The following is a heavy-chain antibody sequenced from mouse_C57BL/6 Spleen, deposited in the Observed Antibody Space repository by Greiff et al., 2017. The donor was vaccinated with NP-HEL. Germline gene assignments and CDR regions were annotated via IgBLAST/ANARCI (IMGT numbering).Heavy chain of an antibody. Sequence: VQLQQPGAELVRPGSSVKLSCTASGYTFTSYWMHWVKQSPIQGLEWIGNIDPSASEIYYNQTFKDKATLTVDKSSSTAYMQLSSLTSEDSAVYYCARWPQAMGRDCWGQGTTLTVSS. CDR3: ARWPQAMGRDC. V-gene: IGHV1-52*01. CDR1: GYTFTSYW. J-gene: IGHJ2*01. CDR2: IDPSASEI. D-gene: IGHD4-1*01.